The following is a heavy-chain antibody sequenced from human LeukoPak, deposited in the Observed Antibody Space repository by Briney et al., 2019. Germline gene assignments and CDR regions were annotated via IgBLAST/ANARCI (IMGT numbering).Heavy chain of an antibody. D-gene: IGHD6-13*01. J-gene: IGHJ4*02. CDR2: IYYSGST. CDR3: ARGGSSWYRPSYLYFDY. Sequence: SETLSLTCTVSGGSISSYYWSWIRQPPGKGLEWIGYIYYSGSTNYNPSLKSRVTISVDTSKNQFSLKLSSVTAADTAVYYCARGGSSWYRPSYLYFDYWGQGTLVTVSS. V-gene: IGHV4-59*01. CDR1: GGSISSYY.